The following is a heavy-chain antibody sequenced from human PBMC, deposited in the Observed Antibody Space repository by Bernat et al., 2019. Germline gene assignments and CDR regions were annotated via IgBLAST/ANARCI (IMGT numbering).Heavy chain of an antibody. J-gene: IGHJ4*02. CDR3: IISLATAV. CDR1: GFTFSNHW. CDR2: INIDGSIT. V-gene: IGHV3-74*01. D-gene: IGHD6-13*01. Sequence: EVQLVESGGDLVQPGGSLRLSCAASGFTFSNHWMHWVRQAPGKGLVWVSHINIDGSITSYADSVKGRFTISRDNAKNTLYLQMNSLRAEDTAVYYCIISLATAVWGQATLVTATS.